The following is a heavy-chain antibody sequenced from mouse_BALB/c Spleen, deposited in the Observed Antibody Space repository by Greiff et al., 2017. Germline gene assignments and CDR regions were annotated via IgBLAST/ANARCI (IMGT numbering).Heavy chain of an antibody. J-gene: IGHJ4*01. CDR2: IDPSDSYT. D-gene: IGHD4-1*01. CDR1: GYTFTSYW. CDR3: ARFPNGNYAMDY. V-gene: IGHV1-69*02. Sequence: QVQLQQPGAELVKPGASVKLSCKASGYTFTSYWMHWVKQRPGQGLEWIGEIDPSDSYTNYNQKFKGKATLTVDKSSSTAYMQLSSLTSEDSAVYYCARFPNGNYAMDYWGQGTSVTVSS.